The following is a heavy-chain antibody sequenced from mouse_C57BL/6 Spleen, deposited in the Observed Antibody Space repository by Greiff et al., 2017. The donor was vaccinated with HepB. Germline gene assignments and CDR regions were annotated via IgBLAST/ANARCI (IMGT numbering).Heavy chain of an antibody. J-gene: IGHJ4*01. CDR2: ISYDGSN. CDR1: GYSITSGYY. D-gene: IGHD2-1*01. CDR3: ARDRGNYPYYYAMDY. Sequence: EVQLLESGPGLVKPSQSLSLTCSVTGYSITSGYYWNWIRQFPGNKLEWMGYISYDGSNNYNPSLKNRISITRDTSKNQFFLKLNSVTTEDTATYYCARDRGNYPYYYAMDYWGQGTSVTVSS. V-gene: IGHV3-6*01.